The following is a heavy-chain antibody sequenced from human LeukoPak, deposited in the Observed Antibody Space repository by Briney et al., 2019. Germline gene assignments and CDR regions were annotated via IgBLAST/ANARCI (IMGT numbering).Heavy chain of an antibody. D-gene: IGHD1-26*01. J-gene: IGHJ4*02. Sequence: GGSLRLSCAASGFSFSTYWMHWVRQAPGKELVWVSRISGDGSSIDYADSVKGRFTISRDNAKNTLYLQMNSLRDEDTSVYYCATISRSVSYHFDYWGQGTLVTVSS. CDR3: ATISRSVSYHFDY. CDR1: GFSFSTYW. V-gene: IGHV3-74*01. CDR2: ISGDGSSI.